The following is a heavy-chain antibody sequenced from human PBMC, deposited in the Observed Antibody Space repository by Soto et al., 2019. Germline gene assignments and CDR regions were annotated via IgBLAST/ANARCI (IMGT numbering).Heavy chain of an antibody. CDR1: GFTFSSYG. CDR3: AKGPYPYDILTGYIDY. J-gene: IGHJ4*02. V-gene: IGHV3-30*18. CDR2: ISYDGSNK. D-gene: IGHD3-9*01. Sequence: PGGSLRLSCAASGFTFSSYGMHWVRQAPGKGLEWVAVISYDGSNKYYADSVKGRFTISRDNSKNTLYLQMNSLRAEDTAVYYCAKGPYPYDILTGYIDYWGQGTLVTVSS.